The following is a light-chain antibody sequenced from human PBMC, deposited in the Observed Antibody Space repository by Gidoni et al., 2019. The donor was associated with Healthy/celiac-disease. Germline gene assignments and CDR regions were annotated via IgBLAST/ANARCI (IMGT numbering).Light chain of an antibody. V-gene: IGKV1-39*01. J-gene: IGKJ1*01. CDR1: QSISSY. Sequence: DIQMTPSPSSLSASVGDSVTITCRASQSISSYLNWYQQTPGKAPKLLIYAASSLQSGVPSRFSGSGSGTDFTLTISSLQPEDFATYYCQQSYSTPRTFGQGTKVEIK. CDR2: AAS. CDR3: QQSYSTPRT.